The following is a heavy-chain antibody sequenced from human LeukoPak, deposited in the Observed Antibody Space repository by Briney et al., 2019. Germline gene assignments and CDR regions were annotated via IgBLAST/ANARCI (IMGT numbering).Heavy chain of an antibody. Sequence: PGGSLRLSCAASGFTFSSYAMSWVRQAPGKGLEWVSAISGSGGSTYYADSVKGRFTISRDNSKNTLYLQMNSLRAEDTAVYYCAKDPHSSSWYSSVMDVWGQGTTVTVSS. CDR3: AKDPHSSSWYSSVMDV. CDR2: ISGSGGST. D-gene: IGHD6-13*01. J-gene: IGHJ6*02. V-gene: IGHV3-23*01. CDR1: GFTFSSYA.